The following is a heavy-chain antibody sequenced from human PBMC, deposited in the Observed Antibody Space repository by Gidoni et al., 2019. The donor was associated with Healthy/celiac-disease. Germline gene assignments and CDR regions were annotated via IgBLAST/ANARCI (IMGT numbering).Heavy chain of an antibody. CDR3: ARCIAVAGNYYYYGMDV. J-gene: IGHJ6*02. D-gene: IGHD6-19*01. CDR2: INPNSGGT. CDR1: GYTFTGDY. Sequence: QVQLVQSGAEVKKPGASVKVSCTASGYTFTGDYMHWVRQAPGQGLEWMGWINPNSGGTNYAQKFQGRVTMTRDTSISTAYMELSRLRSDDTAVYYCARCIAVAGNYYYYGMDVWGQGTTVTVSS. V-gene: IGHV1-2*02.